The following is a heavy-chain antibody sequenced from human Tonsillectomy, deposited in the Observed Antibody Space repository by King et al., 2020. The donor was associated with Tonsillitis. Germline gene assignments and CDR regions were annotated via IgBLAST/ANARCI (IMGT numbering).Heavy chain of an antibody. CDR1: GFTFSNFW. CDR3: TKGGRHASGN. V-gene: IGHV3-7*01. J-gene: IGHJ4*02. CDR2: IKEDGSEK. Sequence: DVQLVESGGGLVQPGGSLTLSCAASGFTFSNFWMSWVRQAPGKGLEWVANIKEDGSEKYYMDSVKGRFTISRDNAKKSLFLQMNSLRVEDTAVYYCTKGGRHASGNWGQGILVTVSS. D-gene: IGHD3-16*01.